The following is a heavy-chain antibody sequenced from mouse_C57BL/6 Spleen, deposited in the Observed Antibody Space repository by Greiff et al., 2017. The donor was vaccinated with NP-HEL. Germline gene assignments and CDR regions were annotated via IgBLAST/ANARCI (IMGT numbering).Heavy chain of an antibody. CDR2: ISSGSSTI. CDR3: ERPYYGSSYYFDY. V-gene: IGHV5-17*01. Sequence: EVKLVESGGGLVKPGGSLKLSCAASGFTFSDYGMHWVRQAPEKGLEWVAYISSGSSTIYYADTVKGRFTISRDNAKNTLFLQMTRLRAEDTAMYYCERPYYGSSYYFDYWGQGTTLTVSS. D-gene: IGHD1-1*01. CDR1: GFTFSDYG. J-gene: IGHJ2*01.